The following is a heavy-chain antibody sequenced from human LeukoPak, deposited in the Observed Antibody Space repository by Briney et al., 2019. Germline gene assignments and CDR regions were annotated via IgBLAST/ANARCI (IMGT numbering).Heavy chain of an antibody. CDR1: GFTFSSYA. CDR2: ISGSGGST. CDR3: AKDLGVWAANYYYYGMDV. Sequence: PGGSLRLSCAASGFTFSSYAMSWVRQVPGKGLEWVSAISGSGGSTYYADSVKGRFTISRDNSKNTLYLQMNSLRAEDTAVYYCAKDLGVWAANYYYYGMDVWGQGTTVTVSS. V-gene: IGHV3-23*01. D-gene: IGHD3-10*01. J-gene: IGHJ6*02.